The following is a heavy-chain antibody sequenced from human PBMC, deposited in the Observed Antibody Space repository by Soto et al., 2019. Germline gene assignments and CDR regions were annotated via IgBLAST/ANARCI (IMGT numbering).Heavy chain of an antibody. V-gene: IGHV4-61*01. CDR3: ARAGLRFWFDP. CDR2: IYYSGST. Sequence: PSETLSLTCTVSGDSVSSGSYYWSWIRQPPGKGLEWIGYIYYSGSTNYNPSLKSRVTISVDTSKNQFSLKLSSVTAADTAVYYCARAGLRFWFDPWGQGTLVTVSS. CDR1: GDSVSSGSYY. D-gene: IGHD3-16*01. J-gene: IGHJ5*02.